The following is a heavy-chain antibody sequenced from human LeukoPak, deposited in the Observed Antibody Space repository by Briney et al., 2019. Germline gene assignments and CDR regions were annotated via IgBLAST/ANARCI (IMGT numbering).Heavy chain of an antibody. CDR3: AKDGVNYYYGSGSVVDY. V-gene: IGHV3-23*01. Sequence: GGSLRLSCAASGFTVSSNYMSWVRQAPGKGLEWVSAISGSGGSTYYADSVKGRFTISRDNSKNTLYLQMNSLRAEDTAVYYCAKDGVNYYYGSGSVVDYWGQGTLVTVSS. J-gene: IGHJ4*02. D-gene: IGHD3-10*01. CDR1: GFTVSSNY. CDR2: ISGSGGST.